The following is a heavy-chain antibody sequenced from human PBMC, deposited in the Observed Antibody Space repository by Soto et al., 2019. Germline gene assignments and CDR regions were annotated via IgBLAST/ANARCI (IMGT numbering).Heavy chain of an antibody. J-gene: IGHJ4*02. CDR2: ISAYNGNT. V-gene: IGHV1-18*01. CDR3: GRDRGYYDSSGEEAFLDY. CDR1: GYTFTSYG. Sequence: ASVKVSCTASGYTFTSYGISWVRQAPGQGLEWMGWISAYNGNTNYAQKLQGRVTMTTDTSTSTAYMELRSLRSDDTAVYYCGRDRGYYDSSGEEAFLDYWGQGTLVTVSS. D-gene: IGHD3-22*01.